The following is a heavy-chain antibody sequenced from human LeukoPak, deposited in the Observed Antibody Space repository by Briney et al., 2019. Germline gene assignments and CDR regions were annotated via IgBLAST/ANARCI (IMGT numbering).Heavy chain of an antibody. V-gene: IGHV3-30*02. D-gene: IGHD3-10*01. Sequence: PGGSLRLSCAASGFTFSSYGMHWVRQAPGKGLEGVAFIRYDGSNKYYADSVKGRFTISRDNSKNTLYLQMNSLRAEDTAVYYCAKDRQRFGELLPFDYWGQGTLVTVSS. CDR2: IRYDGSNK. J-gene: IGHJ4*02. CDR3: AKDRQRFGELLPFDY. CDR1: GFTFSSYG.